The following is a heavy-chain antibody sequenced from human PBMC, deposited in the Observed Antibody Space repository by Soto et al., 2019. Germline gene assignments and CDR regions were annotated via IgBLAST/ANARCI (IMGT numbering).Heavy chain of an antibody. CDR3: ATGRGYYYYYGMDV. Sequence: EVQLLESGGGLVQPGGSLRLSCAASGFTFSSYAMSWVRQTPGKGLEWVTAISGSGGSTYYADSVKGRFTISRDNSKNTLYLQMNSLRAEETAVYYCATGRGYYYYYGMDVWGQGTTVTVSS. CDR1: GFTFSSYA. D-gene: IGHD3-10*01. CDR2: ISGSGGST. J-gene: IGHJ6*02. V-gene: IGHV3-23*01.